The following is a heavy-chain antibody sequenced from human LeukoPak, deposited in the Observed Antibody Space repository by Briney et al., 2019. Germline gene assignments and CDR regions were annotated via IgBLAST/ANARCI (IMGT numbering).Heavy chain of an antibody. CDR1: GGSISSGGYY. D-gene: IGHD3-22*01. CDR2: IYYSGST. J-gene: IGHJ4*02. CDR3: ARDLYDSSAGYYFDY. V-gene: IGHV4-31*03. Sequence: SETLSLTCTVSGGSISSGGYYWRWLRQHPGKGLEWIGYIYYSGSTYYNPSLKSRVTISVDTSKNQFSLKLSSVTAADTAVYYCARDLYDSSAGYYFDYWGQGTLVTVSS.